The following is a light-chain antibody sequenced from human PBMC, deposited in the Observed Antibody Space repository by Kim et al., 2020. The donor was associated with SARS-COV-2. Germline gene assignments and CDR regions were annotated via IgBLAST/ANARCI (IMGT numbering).Light chain of an antibody. CDR2: YDS. Sequence: SYELTQPPSVSVAPGKTARITCGGNNIGSKSVHWYQQKPGQAPVLVIYYDSDRPSGIPERFSGSNSGNTATLTISRVEAGDEADYYCQAWDSSSEHRGV. CDR1: NIGSKS. CDR3: QAWDSSSEHRGV. J-gene: IGLJ3*02. V-gene: IGLV3-21*04.